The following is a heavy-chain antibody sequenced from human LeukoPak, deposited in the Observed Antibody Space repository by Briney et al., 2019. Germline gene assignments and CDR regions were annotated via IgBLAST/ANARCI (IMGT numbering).Heavy chain of an antibody. V-gene: IGHV5-51*01. CDR3: ARHCRPADPLDAFDI. CDR1: GYSFTSYW. D-gene: IGHD2-15*01. J-gene: IGHJ3*02. CDR2: IYPGDSDT. Sequence: GESLKISCKGPGYSFTSYWIGWVRQIPGKGLEWMGIIYPGDSDTRYSPSFQGQVTISVDKSISTAFLQWSSLKASDTAMYYCARHCRPADPLDAFDIWGQGTMVTVSS.